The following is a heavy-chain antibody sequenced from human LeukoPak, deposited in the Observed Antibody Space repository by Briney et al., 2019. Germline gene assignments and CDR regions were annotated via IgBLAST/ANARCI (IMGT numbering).Heavy chain of an antibody. Sequence: ASVKVSCKTYGYTFTSHGISWVRQAPGQGLKWMGWISAFNGETHYAQNLQGRVTMTTDTSTSTAYMELRSLRSDDTAVYYCARDPSNTSGRYTYFDYWGQGTLVTVSS. CDR1: GYTFTSHG. D-gene: IGHD3-16*02. CDR2: ISAFNGET. CDR3: ARDPSNTSGRYTYFDY. J-gene: IGHJ4*02. V-gene: IGHV1-18*01.